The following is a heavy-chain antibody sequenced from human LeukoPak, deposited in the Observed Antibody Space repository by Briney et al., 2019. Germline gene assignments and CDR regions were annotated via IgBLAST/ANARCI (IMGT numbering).Heavy chain of an antibody. Sequence: SETLSLTCTVSGGSISSYYWSWIRQPPGKGLEWIGYIYYSGSTNYNPSLKSRVTISVDTSKNQFSLKLSSVTAADTAVYYCARVNGWLLWYFDYWGRGTLVTVSS. D-gene: IGHD3-3*01. J-gene: IGHJ4*02. CDR1: GGSISSYY. V-gene: IGHV4-59*01. CDR2: IYYSGST. CDR3: ARVNGWLLWYFDY.